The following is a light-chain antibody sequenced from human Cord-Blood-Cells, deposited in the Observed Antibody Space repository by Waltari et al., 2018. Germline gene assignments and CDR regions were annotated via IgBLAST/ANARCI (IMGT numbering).Light chain of an antibody. CDR2: DVS. V-gene: IGLV2-14*01. Sequence: QSALTQPASVSGSPGQSITSPCTGPSSAVGGHNYVSWYQQRPGKSPKLMIYDVSTRPSGVSNRFSDSKSGNTASLTISGLQAEDEADYYCSSYTSSSTVVFGGGTKLTVL. CDR3: SSYTSSSTVV. CDR1: SSAVGGHNY. J-gene: IGLJ2*01.